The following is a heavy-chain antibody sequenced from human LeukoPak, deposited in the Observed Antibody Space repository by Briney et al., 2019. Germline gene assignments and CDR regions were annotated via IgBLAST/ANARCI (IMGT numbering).Heavy chain of an antibody. CDR3: ASQIAYDAFDI. CDR1: GGSISSYY. CDR2: IYCSGST. V-gene: IGHV4-59*01. J-gene: IGHJ3*02. Sequence: SETLSLTCTVSGGSISSYYWSWIRQPPGKGLEWIGYIYCSGSTNYNPSLKSRVTISVDTSKNQFSLKLSSVTAADTAVYYCASQIAYDAFDIWGQGTMVTVSS. D-gene: IGHD2-21*01.